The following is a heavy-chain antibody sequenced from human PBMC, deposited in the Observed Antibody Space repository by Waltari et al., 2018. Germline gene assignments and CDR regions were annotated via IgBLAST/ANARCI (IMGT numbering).Heavy chain of an antibody. Sequence: QVQLVQSGAEVKKPGSSVKVSCKASGGTFSSYAIRWVRQAPGQGLEWMGGIIPIVGTANYAQKFEGRVTITADESTSTAYMELSSLRSEDTAVYYCARRCSSTSCYTGGDDAFDIWGQGTMVTVSS. V-gene: IGHV1-69*12. CDR3: ARRCSSTSCYTGGDDAFDI. CDR1: GGTFSSYA. J-gene: IGHJ3*02. D-gene: IGHD2-2*02. CDR2: IIPIVGTA.